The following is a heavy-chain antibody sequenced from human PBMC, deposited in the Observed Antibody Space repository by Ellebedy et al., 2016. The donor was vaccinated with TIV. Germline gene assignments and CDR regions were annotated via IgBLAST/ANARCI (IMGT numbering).Heavy chain of an antibody. CDR3: ARGRGYYDSKSYYKGHDY. V-gene: IGHV1-8*01. CDR2: MNPNSGKT. CDR1: GYTFTSYD. Sequence: AASVQVSCKASGYTFTSYDIYWVRQATGQGLDWMGWMNPNSGKTGHAQNFQGRVTMTRNTSIRKAYMELSSLRSEDTAVYYCARGRGYYDSKSYYKGHDYWGQGTLVTVSS. D-gene: IGHD3-10*01. J-gene: IGHJ4*02.